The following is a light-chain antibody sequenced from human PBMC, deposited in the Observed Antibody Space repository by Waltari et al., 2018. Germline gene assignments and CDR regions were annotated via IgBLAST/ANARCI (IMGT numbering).Light chain of an antibody. CDR2: EVN. Sequence: QSGLTQPASVSGSHGQSITISCTGSSGDVGSYKLVSWYQRHPGKAPKLMISEVNYRPSGVSNRFSGSKSGNTASLTISGLQAEDEADYYCCSYAGGSVIFGGGTKLTVL. CDR3: CSYAGGSVI. V-gene: IGLV2-23*02. CDR1: SGDVGSYKL. J-gene: IGLJ2*01.